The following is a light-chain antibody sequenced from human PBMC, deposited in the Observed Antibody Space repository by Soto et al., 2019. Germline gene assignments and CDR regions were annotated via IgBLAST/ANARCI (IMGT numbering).Light chain of an antibody. CDR1: QSIARF. V-gene: IGKV1-39*01. CDR2: ASS. Sequence: DIQMTQSPSSLSASVGDRVTISCRASQSIARFLNWYQQKPGKAPKLLIYASSTLQGGVPSSFSGSGSGTDFTLTISSLQPDDVETYFCPQSYSTTYTFGQGTKLDIK. J-gene: IGKJ2*01. CDR3: PQSYSTTYT.